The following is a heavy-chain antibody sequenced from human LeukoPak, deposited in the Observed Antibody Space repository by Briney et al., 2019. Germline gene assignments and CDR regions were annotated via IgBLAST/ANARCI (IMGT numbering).Heavy chain of an antibody. V-gene: IGHV1-46*01. CDR3: ATGGGVSGYCSSTSCYGAIDY. CDR1: GYTFTTYY. J-gene: IGHJ4*02. CDR2: INPNGGST. Sequence: ASVKVSCKASGYTFTTYYIHWVRQAPGQGLEWMGIINPNGGSTNCAQKFQGRVTMTEDTSTDTAYMELSSLRSEDTAVYYCATGGGVSGYCSSTSCYGAIDYWGQGTLVTVSS. D-gene: IGHD2-2*01.